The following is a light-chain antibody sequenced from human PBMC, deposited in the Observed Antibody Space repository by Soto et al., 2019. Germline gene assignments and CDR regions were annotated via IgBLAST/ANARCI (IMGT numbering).Light chain of an antibody. CDR1: QAIRND. V-gene: IGKV1-17*01. Sequence: IQMTQSPSSLSASVGDRVTITCRASQAIRNDLAWYQQKPGRAPKRLTYGSSSLQSGVPSRFSGRGSGTEFTLTISSLQPEDFATYYCLQHNVFPRTFGQGTKVDIK. J-gene: IGKJ1*01. CDR3: LQHNVFPRT. CDR2: GSS.